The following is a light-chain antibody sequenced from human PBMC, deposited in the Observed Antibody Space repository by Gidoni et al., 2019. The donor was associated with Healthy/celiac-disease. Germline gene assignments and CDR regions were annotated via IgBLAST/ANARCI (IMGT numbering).Light chain of an antibody. Sequence: EIVMTQSPATPSVSPGERATLSCSASQSGSSTLTWYQQKPGQAPRLLIYGASTRATGIPARFSGSGSGTEFTLTISSMQSEDFAVYYCQQYNNWPRITFGPGTKVDIK. J-gene: IGKJ3*01. V-gene: IGKV3-15*01. CDR1: QSGSST. CDR2: GAS. CDR3: QQYNNWPRIT.